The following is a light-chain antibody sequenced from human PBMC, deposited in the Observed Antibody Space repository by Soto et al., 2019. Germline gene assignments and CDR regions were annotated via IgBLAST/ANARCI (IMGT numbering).Light chain of an antibody. Sequence: EIVLTQSPGTLSLSPGERATLSCRASQSVSSSYLVWYQQKPGQAPRLLIYGASSRATGIPDRFSGSGSVTDFTLTISRLEPEDFAVYYCQQYGSSPPLTFGGGTKVEIK. CDR2: GAS. CDR3: QQYGSSPPLT. J-gene: IGKJ4*02. CDR1: QSVSSSY. V-gene: IGKV3-20*01.